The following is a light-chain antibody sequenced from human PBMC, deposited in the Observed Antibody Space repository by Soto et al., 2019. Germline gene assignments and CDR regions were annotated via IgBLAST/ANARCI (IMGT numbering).Light chain of an antibody. V-gene: IGKV3-11*01. CDR2: DAS. CDR3: QQRSTPLT. CDR1: QSVSSY. Sequence: EIVLTQSPATLSLSPGERATLSCRASQSVSSYLAWYQQKPGQAPRLLIYDASNRATGIPARFSGSGSGTVFTLTISSLEPEDFAVYYCQQRSTPLTFGGGTKVEI. J-gene: IGKJ4*01.